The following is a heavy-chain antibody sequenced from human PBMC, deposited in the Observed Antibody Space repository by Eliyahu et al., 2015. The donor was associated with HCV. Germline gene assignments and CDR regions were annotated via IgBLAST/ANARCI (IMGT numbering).Heavy chain of an antibody. J-gene: IGHJ3*02. CDR1: GFTFXSYA. V-gene: IGHV3-23*01. CDR2: ISGDDDET. CDR3: AKDFGGPYIGQEYSGSGRAFDI. D-gene: IGHD3-10*01. Sequence: VQLLASGGGFVQPGGSLRLSCEVSGFTFXSYALXXVRQAPGKGLEWVSTISGDDDETYYTDSVRGRFTISRDNSKNTLYLQLSSLRVEDSAMYFCAKDFGGPYIGQEYSGSGRAFDIWGQGTVVSVSS.